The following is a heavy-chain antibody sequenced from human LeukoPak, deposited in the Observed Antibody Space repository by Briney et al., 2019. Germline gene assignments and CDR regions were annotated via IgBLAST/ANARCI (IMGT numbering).Heavy chain of an antibody. J-gene: IGHJ4*02. CDR2: INHSGST. CDR3: ARQVSGRRWLQLSTDKYYFDY. D-gene: IGHD5-24*01. V-gene: IGHV4-34*01. CDR1: GGSISGYY. Sequence: PSETLSLTCTVSGGSISGYYWSWIRQPPGKGLEWIGEINHSGSTNYNPSLKSRVTISVDTSKNQFSLKLSSVTAADTAVYYCARQVSGRRWLQLSTDKYYFDYWGQGTLVTVSS.